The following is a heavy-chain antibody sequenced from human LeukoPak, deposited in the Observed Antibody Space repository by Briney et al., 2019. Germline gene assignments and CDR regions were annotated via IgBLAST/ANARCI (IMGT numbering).Heavy chain of an antibody. Sequence: VASVKVSCKASGGTFSSYAISWVRQAPGQGLEWMGRINPNSGGTNYAHNFQGRVTMTRDTSISTAYMELSRLRSDDTAVYYCATGTPEGYGMDVWGQGTTVTVSS. J-gene: IGHJ6*02. CDR3: ATGTPEGYGMDV. V-gene: IGHV1-2*06. CDR1: GGTFSSYA. CDR2: INPNSGGT.